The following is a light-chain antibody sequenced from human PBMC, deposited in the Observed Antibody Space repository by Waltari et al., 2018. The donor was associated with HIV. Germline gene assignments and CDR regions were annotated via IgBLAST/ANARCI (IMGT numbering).Light chain of an antibody. CDR3: QQYNNWLRT. CDR2: GAS. CDR1: QSVSSN. Sequence: EIVMTQSPATLSVSPGERATLSCRASQSVSSNLAWYQQKPGQAPRLLIYGASIRATVIPARFSGSGSGTEFTLTISSLQSEDFAVYYCQQYNNWLRTFGQGTKVEIK. J-gene: IGKJ1*01. V-gene: IGKV3-15*01.